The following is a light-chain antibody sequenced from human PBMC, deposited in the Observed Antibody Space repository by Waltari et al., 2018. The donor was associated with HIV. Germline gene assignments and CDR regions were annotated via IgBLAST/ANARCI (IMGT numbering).Light chain of an antibody. V-gene: IGLV1-47*01. CDR2: RNK. CDR3: AAWDDSLSGSWV. J-gene: IGLJ3*02. Sequence: QSVLTQPPSASGTPGQRVTISCSGSSSNIGSNYVYWYQQLPGTAPKLLIYRNKQRPSGVPDRFCGSKSGTSASLANGGLRSEDEADYYCAAWDDSLSGSWVFDGGTKLTVL. CDR1: SSNIGSNY.